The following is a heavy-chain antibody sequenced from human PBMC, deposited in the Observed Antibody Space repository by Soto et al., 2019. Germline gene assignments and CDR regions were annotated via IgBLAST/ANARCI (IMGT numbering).Heavy chain of an antibody. J-gene: IGHJ4*02. D-gene: IGHD4-17*01. CDR2: IIPKFGTT. CDR3: ARELVPHYGGNSASLDY. CDR1: GGSFSTYG. V-gene: IGHV1-69*13. Sequence: QVQLVQSGAEVKKPGSSVKVSCKASGGSFSTYGINWVRLAPGQGLEWMGGIIPKFGTTNYAQNFQGRVTITADDSTNTAYMELDNLGSDDPAVYFCARELVPHYGGNSASLDYWGQGTQVTVSS.